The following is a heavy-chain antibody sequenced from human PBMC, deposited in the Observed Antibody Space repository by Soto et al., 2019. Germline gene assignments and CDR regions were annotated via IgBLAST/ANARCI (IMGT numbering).Heavy chain of an antibody. CDR3: AKGQYPLAYLDY. CDR1: GYSFTNNW. Sequence: GESLKISCKDYGYSFTNNWIAWVLQMPGKGLEWMGSIYPGDSDTRYIPSFEGQVTISADEAIDTAYLQLNSLRPEDTALYYCAKGQYPLAYLDYWGQGTLVTVSS. D-gene: IGHD2-2*01. J-gene: IGHJ4*02. V-gene: IGHV5-51*01. CDR2: IYPGDSDT.